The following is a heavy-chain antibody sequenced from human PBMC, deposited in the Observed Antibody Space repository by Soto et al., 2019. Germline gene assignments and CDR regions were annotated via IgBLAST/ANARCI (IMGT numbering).Heavy chain of an antibody. CDR2: IYWDDDR. D-gene: IGHD2-15*01. Sequence: QITLKESGPTRVKPTQTLALTCNFSGFSRSTSGVGVGWIRQPPGKALECLGIIYWDDDRRYSPSLKNRLTITTDTSKNEVVLIMTNMDPDDTGTYYCARRRGGDGSGWDVGVFDYWGQGFLVTVSS. CDR3: ARRRGGDGSGWDVGVFDY. V-gene: IGHV2-5*02. CDR1: GFSRSTSGVG. J-gene: IGHJ4*02.